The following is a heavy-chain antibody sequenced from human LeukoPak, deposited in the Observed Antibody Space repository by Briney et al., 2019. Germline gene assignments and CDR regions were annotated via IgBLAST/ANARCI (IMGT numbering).Heavy chain of an antibody. CDR1: GGTFSSYA. V-gene: IGHV1-69*13. D-gene: IGHD5-12*01. J-gene: IGHJ5*02. CDR2: IIPIFGTA. CDR3: ARAGYSGYDSLNFWFDP. Sequence: ASVKVSCKASGGTFSSYAISWVRQAPGQGLEWMGGIIPIFGTANYAQKFQGRVTITADESTSTAYMELSSLRSEDTAVYYCARAGYSGYDSLNFWFDPWGQGTLVTVSS.